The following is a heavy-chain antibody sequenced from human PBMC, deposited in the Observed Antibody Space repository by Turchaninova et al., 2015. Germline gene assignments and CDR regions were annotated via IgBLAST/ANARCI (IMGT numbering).Heavy chain of an antibody. CDR1: GFYNRNAKMG. D-gene: IGHD5/OR15-5a*01. CDR3: ARMPSSTIQDYYYGLDV. CDR2: TFSNDQT. J-gene: IGHJ6*02. Sequence: QVTLKESGPLLVNPTETIQLTSTDPPPLTYTGTGFYNRNAKMGVSWIRQTPGKALEWLAHTFSNDQTSYSHSLESRLTNSKDTSKSQVVLTMTNMDPVDTGTYYCARMPSSTIQDYYYGLDVWGQGTTVTVSS. V-gene: IGHV2-26*01.